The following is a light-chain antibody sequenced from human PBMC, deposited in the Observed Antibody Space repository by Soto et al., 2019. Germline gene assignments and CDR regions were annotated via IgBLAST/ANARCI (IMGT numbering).Light chain of an antibody. CDR3: MQSLQTPVT. J-gene: IGKJ1*01. V-gene: IGKV2-28*01. Sequence: DIVMTQSPLSLPVTPGEPASISCRSSQSLLHSDGYIHLGWYLQKPGQSPQLLINLASNRASGGPDRFSGSGSGTDFTLKISRVEAEDVWVYYCMQSLQTPVTFGQGTKVEIK. CDR2: LAS. CDR1: QSLLHSDGYIH.